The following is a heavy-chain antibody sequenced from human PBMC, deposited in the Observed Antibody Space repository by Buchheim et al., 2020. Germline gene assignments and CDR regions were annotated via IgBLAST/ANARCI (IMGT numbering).Heavy chain of an antibody. D-gene: IGHD5-18*01. J-gene: IGHJ4*02. V-gene: IGHV4-59*08. CDR1: GGSINSYY. CDR2: IYYSGST. CDR3: ARLSSYGYGNYFDY. Sequence: QVQLHESGPGLVKPSETLSLTCTVSGGSINSYYWSWIRQPPGKGLDWIGYIYYSGSTNYNPSLKSRVTISVDTSKNQFSLKLSSVTAADTAVYYCARLSSYGYGNYFDYWGQGTL.